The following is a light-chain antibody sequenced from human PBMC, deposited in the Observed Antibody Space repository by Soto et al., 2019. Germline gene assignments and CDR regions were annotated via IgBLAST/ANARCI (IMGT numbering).Light chain of an antibody. J-gene: IGKJ1*01. CDR3: QQSNDWPRT. CDR1: QSVSVN. Sequence: EIVMTQSPATLSVSPGERATLSCRASQSVSVNLAWYHQKPGQAPRLLIYGASTRATGIPARFSGSGSGTEFTLTITSLQSEDFAVYYCQQSNDWPRTFGQGTKVEIK. V-gene: IGKV3-15*01. CDR2: GAS.